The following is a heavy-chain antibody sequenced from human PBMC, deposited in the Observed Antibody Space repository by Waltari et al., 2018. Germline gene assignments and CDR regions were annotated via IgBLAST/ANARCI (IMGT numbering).Heavy chain of an antibody. D-gene: IGHD3-9*01. Sequence: QVQLQQWGAGLLKPSETLSLTCAVYGGSFSGYYWSWIRQPPGKVLEWIGEINHSGSTNYNPSLKSRVTISVETSKNQFSMKLSAVTAADTAVYYCARETLYYDILTGYKRGYFDLWGRGTLVTVSS. CDR2: INHSGST. V-gene: IGHV4-34*01. J-gene: IGHJ2*01. CDR1: GGSFSGYY. CDR3: ARETLYYDILTGYKRGYFDL.